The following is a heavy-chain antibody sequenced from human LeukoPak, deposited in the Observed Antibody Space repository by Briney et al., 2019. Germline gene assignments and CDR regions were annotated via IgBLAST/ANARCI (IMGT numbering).Heavy chain of an antibody. D-gene: IGHD4-17*01. CDR2: INPSGGST. CDR1: GYTFTSYY. Sequence: ASVKVSCKASGYTFTSYYMHWVRQAPGQGLEWMGIINPSGGSTSYAQKFQGRVTMTRDTSTSTVYMELSSLRSEDTAVYYCARERKAPAHSTGSQPAPLEYWGQGTLVTVSS. J-gene: IGHJ4*02. V-gene: IGHV1-46*01. CDR3: ARERKAPAHSTGSQPAPLEY.